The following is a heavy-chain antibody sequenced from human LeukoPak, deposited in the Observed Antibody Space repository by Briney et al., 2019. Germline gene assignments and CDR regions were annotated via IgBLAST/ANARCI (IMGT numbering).Heavy chain of an antibody. CDR2: ISGSGGST. CDR3: AKDGLYCGGDCWFHWFDP. Sequence: GGSLRLSCAASGFTFSSYAMSWVRQAPEKGLEWVSAISGSGGSTYYADSVKGRFTISRDNSKNTLYLQMNSLRAEDTAVYYCAKDGLYCGGDCWFHWFDPWGQGTLVTVSS. V-gene: IGHV3-23*01. CDR1: GFTFSSYA. J-gene: IGHJ5*02. D-gene: IGHD2-21*02.